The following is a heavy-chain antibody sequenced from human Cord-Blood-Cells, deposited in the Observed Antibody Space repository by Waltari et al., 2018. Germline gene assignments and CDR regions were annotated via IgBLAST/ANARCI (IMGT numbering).Heavy chain of an antibody. Sequence: QVQLVQSGAEVKKPGASVKVSCKASGYTFTGYYMHWVRQAPGQGLEWMGWFNHRSGGTNYAQKLQGRVTMTRDTSISTAYMELSRLRSDDTAGYYCARDRTTGTIKGYDYWGQGTLVTVSS. CDR3: ARDRTTGTIKGYDY. D-gene: IGHD1-1*01. CDR1: GYTFTGYY. V-gene: IGHV1-2*02. J-gene: IGHJ4*02. CDR2: FNHRSGGT.